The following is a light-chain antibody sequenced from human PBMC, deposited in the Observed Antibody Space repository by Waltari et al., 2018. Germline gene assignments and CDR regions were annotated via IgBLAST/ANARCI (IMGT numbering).Light chain of an antibody. CDR2: DTS. J-gene: IGKJ4*01. V-gene: IGKV3-11*01. Sequence: ETVLTQSPATLSLSPGERANLYCKASQNVDRYLAWYQQKPGQAPRLLTYDTSNRATGIPVRFSGSGSGTDFTLTISSLEPEDFAVYYCQQRKNWPPLTFGGGTKVEIK. CDR3: QQRKNWPPLT. CDR1: QNVDRY.